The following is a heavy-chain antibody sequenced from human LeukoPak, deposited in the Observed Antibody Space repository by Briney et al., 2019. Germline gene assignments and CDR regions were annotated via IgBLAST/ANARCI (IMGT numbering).Heavy chain of an antibody. V-gene: IGHV4-59*01. CDR3: ASGYSGYAEAAY. D-gene: IGHD5-12*01. Sequence: SSETLSLTCTVSGGSLRSYYWSWIRQPPGKGLEWIGYIYYSGSTNYNPSLKSRVTISVDTSKNQFSLKLSSVTAADTAVYYCASGYSGYAEAAYWGQGTLVTVSS. CDR1: GGSLRSYY. CDR2: IYYSGST. J-gene: IGHJ4*02.